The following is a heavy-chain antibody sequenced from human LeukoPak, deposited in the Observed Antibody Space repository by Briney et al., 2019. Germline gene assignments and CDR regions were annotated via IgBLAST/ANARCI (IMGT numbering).Heavy chain of an antibody. V-gene: IGHV4-34*01. J-gene: IGHJ4*02. CDR2: INHSGST. CDR3: ARSAPPHYDILTGYYFFDY. Sequence: SETLSLTCAVYGGSFSGYYWSWIRQPPGKGLEWIGEINHSGSTNYNPSLKSRVTISVDTSKNQFSLKLSSVTAADTAVYYCARSAPPHYDILTGYYFFDYWGQGTLVTVSS. D-gene: IGHD3-9*01. CDR1: GGSFSGYY.